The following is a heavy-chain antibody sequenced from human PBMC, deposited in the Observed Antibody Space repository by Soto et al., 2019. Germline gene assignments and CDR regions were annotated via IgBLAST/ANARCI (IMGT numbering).Heavy chain of an antibody. CDR3: ARVARVRFLEWSDYMDV. CDR2: IYSGGST. V-gene: IGHV3-66*01. D-gene: IGHD3-3*01. Sequence: GGSLRLSCAASGFTVSSNYMSWVRQAPGKGLEWVSVIYSGGSTYYADSVKGRFTISRDNSKNTLYLQMNSLRAEDTAVYYCARVARVRFLEWSDYMDVWGKGTTLTVSS. J-gene: IGHJ6*03. CDR1: GFTVSSNY.